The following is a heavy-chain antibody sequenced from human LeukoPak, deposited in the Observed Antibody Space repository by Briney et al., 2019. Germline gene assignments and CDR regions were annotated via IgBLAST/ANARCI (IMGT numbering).Heavy chain of an antibody. CDR1: VGTFSSYA. V-gene: IGHV1-69*05. D-gene: IGHD6-19*01. CDR2: IIPIFGTA. J-gene: IGHJ6*03. Sequence: SVKVSCKASVGTFSSYAISWVRQAPGQGLEWMGRIIPIFGTANYAQKFQGRVTITTDESTSTAYMELSSLRSEDTAVYYCARVRTSVAGSYYYYYYMDVWGKGTTVTVSS. CDR3: ARVRTSVAGSYYYYYYMDV.